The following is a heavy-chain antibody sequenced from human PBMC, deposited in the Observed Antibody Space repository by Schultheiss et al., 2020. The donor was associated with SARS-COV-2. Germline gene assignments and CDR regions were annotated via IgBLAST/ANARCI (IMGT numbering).Heavy chain of an antibody. D-gene: IGHD3-3*01. J-gene: IGHJ3*02. CDR2: ISWNSGTI. CDR3: AKDALFWSGQWGAFDI. CDR1: GFTVRSNA. V-gene: IGHV3-9*01. Sequence: GGSLRLSCAASGFTVRSNAISWVRQAPGKGLEWVSGISWNSGTIGYADSVKGRFTISRDNAKNSLYLQMNSLRAEDTALYYCAKDALFWSGQWGAFDIWGQGTMVTVSS.